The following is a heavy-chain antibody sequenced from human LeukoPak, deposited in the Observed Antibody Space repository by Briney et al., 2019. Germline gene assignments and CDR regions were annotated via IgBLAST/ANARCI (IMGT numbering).Heavy chain of an antibody. CDR1: GFTFSTYA. CDR2: ISDGGGRRT. CDR3: AKGCLHSGSDFRYFDY. D-gene: IGHD1-26*01. Sequence: PGGSLRLSCAASGFTFSTYAMSWVRQTPGRGLEWVSAISDGGGRRTWYADYVKGRFTISRDNSKNTVYLQMNRLRAEDTAIYYCAKGCLHSGSDFRYFDYWGQGTLVTVST. J-gene: IGHJ4*02. V-gene: IGHV3-23*01.